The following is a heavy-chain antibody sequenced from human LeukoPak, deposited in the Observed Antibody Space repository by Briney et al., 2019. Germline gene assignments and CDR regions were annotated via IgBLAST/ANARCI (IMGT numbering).Heavy chain of an antibody. Sequence: GGSLRLSCVGSGFMFSDYYMSWIRQAPGKGLERVSYISNDSVDKYYVDSVRGRFTISRDNAKKSMYLQMSGLRVEDTAVYYCARRDWVSGAVRAFDIWGQGTMVTVSS. V-gene: IGHV3-11*04. CDR3: ARRDWVSGAVRAFDI. CDR2: ISNDSVDK. J-gene: IGHJ3*02. CDR1: GFMFSDYY. D-gene: IGHD3-3*01.